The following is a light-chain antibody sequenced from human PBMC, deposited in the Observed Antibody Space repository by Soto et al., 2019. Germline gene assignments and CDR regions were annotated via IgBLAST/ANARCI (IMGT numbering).Light chain of an antibody. V-gene: IGLV2-14*01. CDR3: SSHTSGSTRV. J-gene: IGLJ1*01. CDR2: EVT. Sequence: QSVLTQPDSVSGSPGQTIAISCTGTSSDVGGYDYVSWYQQQPDKAPKLMIYEVTQRPSGVSNRFSGSKSGNTASLTISGLQAEDEADYYCSSHTSGSTRVFGTGTKVTVL. CDR1: SSDVGGYDY.